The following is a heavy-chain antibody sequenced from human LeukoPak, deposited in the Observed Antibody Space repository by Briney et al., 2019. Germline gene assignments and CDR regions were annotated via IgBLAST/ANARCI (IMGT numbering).Heavy chain of an antibody. Sequence: PGGSLRLSCAASGFTFSAFAMGWVRQAPGKGLDWISAISGGGGSTYLADSVKGRFAISRDNSKNTLSLQMTSLRVEDTAVYYCAKASGAVRPYFFDYWGQGMLVTVSS. J-gene: IGHJ4*02. CDR2: ISGGGGST. CDR3: AKASGAVRPYFFDY. D-gene: IGHD3-16*01. CDR1: GFTFSAFA. V-gene: IGHV3-23*01.